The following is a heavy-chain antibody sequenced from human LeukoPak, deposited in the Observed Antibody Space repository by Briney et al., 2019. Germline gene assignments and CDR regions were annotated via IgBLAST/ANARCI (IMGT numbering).Heavy chain of an antibody. V-gene: IGHV3-53*01. CDR2: IYSGGST. J-gene: IGHJ4*02. CDR3: ARVKSGRAVDY. D-gene: IGHD3-3*01. CDR1: GFTVSSKY. Sequence: QTGGSLRLSCAASGFTVSSKYMSWVRQAPGKGLEWVSVIYSGGSTYYADSVKGRFTISRDNSMNTLYLQMNSLRAEDTAVYYCARVKSGRAVDYWGQGTLVTVSS.